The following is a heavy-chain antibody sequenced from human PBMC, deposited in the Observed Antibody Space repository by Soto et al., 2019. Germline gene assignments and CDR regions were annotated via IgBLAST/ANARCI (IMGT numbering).Heavy chain of an antibody. Sequence: SETLSLTCTVSVESISIYYWSWIRQPPGKGLEWIGYMYYSGSTNYNPALKSRVTISVDTSKNQFSLKLSSVTAADTAVYYCARDAGGPADYWGQGTLVTVSS. CDR3: ARDAGGPADY. CDR1: VESISIYY. CDR2: MYYSGST. J-gene: IGHJ4*02. D-gene: IGHD2-15*01. V-gene: IGHV4-59*01.